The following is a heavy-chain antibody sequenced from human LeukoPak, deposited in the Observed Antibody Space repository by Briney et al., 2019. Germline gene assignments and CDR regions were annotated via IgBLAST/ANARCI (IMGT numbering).Heavy chain of an antibody. CDR3: AKQPYNYYYLDV. J-gene: IGHJ6*03. CDR2: IVGDSSKT. Sequence: PGGSLRLSCAISCLTFHDYAMTWVRQAPGEGLGWVSTIVGDSSKTYYADSVKGRFPISRDNSNYMLFLHMNNLRAEDTAIYYCAKQPYNYYYLDVWGKGTTVTVSS. V-gene: IGHV3-23*01. CDR1: CLTFHDYA. D-gene: IGHD2-21*01.